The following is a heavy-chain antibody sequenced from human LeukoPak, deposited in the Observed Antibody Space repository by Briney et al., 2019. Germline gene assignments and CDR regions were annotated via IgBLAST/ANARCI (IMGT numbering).Heavy chain of an antibody. CDR3: ASGDDSSGYFFDY. D-gene: IGHD3-22*01. J-gene: IGHJ4*02. Sequence: SETLSLTCTVSGGSISSYYWSWIRQPPGKGLEWIGYIYYSGSTNYNPSLKSRVTISVDTSTNQFSLKLSSVTAADTAVYYCASGDDSSGYFFDYWGQGTLVTVSS. CDR2: IYYSGST. CDR1: GGSISSYY. V-gene: IGHV4-59*01.